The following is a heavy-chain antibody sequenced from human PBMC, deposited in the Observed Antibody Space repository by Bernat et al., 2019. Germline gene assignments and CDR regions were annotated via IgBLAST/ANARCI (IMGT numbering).Heavy chain of an antibody. Sequence: QVQLVESGGGVVQPGRSLRLSCAASGFTFSSYGMHWVRQAPGKGLEWVAVISYDGSNKYYADSVKGRFTISRDNSENTLYLQMNSLRAEDTAVYYCAKETISSWYVSGMDVWGQGTTVTVSS. V-gene: IGHV3-30*18. CDR3: AKETISSWYVSGMDV. CDR1: GFTFSSYG. CDR2: ISYDGSNK. D-gene: IGHD6-13*01. J-gene: IGHJ6*02.